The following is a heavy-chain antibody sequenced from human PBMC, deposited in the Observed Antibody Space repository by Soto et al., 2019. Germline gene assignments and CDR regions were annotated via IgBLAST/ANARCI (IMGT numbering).Heavy chain of an antibody. V-gene: IGHV3-7*01. CDR1: AFTCSSDW. D-gene: IGHD6-13*01. J-gene: IGHJ4*02. CDR3: ARDQTPMRIAAAGT. CDR2: IKQDGSAK. Sequence: GGSLRLSCAASAFTCSSDWMSCVRQGPGKGLEWVAVIKQDGSAKSDVEAVKGRVMISRDNAKNSLYVQMNSLRAEDTAVCYSARDQTPMRIAAAGTWRQGT.